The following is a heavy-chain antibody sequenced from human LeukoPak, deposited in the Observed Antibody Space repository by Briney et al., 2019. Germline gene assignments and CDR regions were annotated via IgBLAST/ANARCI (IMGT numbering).Heavy chain of an antibody. CDR3: ARDKGDYDTSGSLFVF. CDR1: GFTFSRYW. J-gene: IGHJ4*02. D-gene: IGHD3-22*01. Sequence: GGSLRLSCAASGFTFSRYWMSWVRQAPRKGLEWVANIRQDGSETYYVDSVKGRFTISRDNAKNSLYLQMNSLRAEDTAVYYCARDKGDYDTSGSLFVFGGQGTLVTVSS. CDR2: IRQDGSET. V-gene: IGHV3-7*03.